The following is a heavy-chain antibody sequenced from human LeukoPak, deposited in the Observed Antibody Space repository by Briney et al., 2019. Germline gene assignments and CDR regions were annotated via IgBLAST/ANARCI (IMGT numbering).Heavy chain of an antibody. J-gene: IGHJ4*02. CDR1: GFTFSSYS. D-gene: IGHD2-21*02. CDR2: ISSSSSHI. Sequence: PGGSLRLSCAASGFTFSSYSMNWVRQAPGKGLEWVSSISSSSSHIYYADSVKGRFTISRDNAKNSLYLQMNSLRAEDTAVYYCARSAVVTATLDYWGQGTLVTVSS. V-gene: IGHV3-21*01. CDR3: ARSAVVTATLDY.